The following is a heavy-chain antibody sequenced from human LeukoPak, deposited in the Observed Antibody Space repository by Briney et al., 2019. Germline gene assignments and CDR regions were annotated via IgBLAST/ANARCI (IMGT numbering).Heavy chain of an antibody. J-gene: IGHJ5*02. CDR1: GYTFSEYY. CDR3: ARAGKEIGYDGWFDP. CDR2: INPSSGNT. Sequence: ASVKVSCKASGYTFSEYYLHWMRQAPGQGLEWMGWINPSSGNTNSAQQFQGRVTMTRDTSITTAYMDLSSLRSDDTAVYYCARAGKEIGYDGWFDPWGQGTLVTVSS. V-gene: IGHV1-2*02. D-gene: IGHD5-12*01.